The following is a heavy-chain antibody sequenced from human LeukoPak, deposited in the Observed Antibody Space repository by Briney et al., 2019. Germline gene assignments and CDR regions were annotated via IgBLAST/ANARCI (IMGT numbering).Heavy chain of an antibody. CDR1: GYTFTSYG. CDR3: AAMGGSGSYYNKDDAFDI. D-gene: IGHD3-10*01. J-gene: IGHJ3*02. Sequence: ASVKVSCKASGYTFTSYGISWVRQAPGQGLEWMGWISAYNGNTNYAQKFQERVTITRDMSTSTAYMELSSLRSEDTAVYYCAAMGGSGSYYNKDDAFDIWGQGTMVTVSS. CDR2: ISAYNGNT. V-gene: IGHV1-18*01.